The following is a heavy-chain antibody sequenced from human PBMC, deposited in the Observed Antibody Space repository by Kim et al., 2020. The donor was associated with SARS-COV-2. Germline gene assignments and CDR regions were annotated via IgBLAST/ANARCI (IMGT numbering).Heavy chain of an antibody. CDR3: ARRYCSGGSCYSYWYFDL. D-gene: IGHD2-15*01. CDR2: INHSGST. J-gene: IGHJ2*01. Sequence: SETLSLTCAVYGGSFSGYYWSWIRQPPGKGLEWIGEINHSGSTNYNPSLKSRVTISVDTSKNQFSLKLSSVTAADTAVYYCARRYCSGGSCYSYWYFDLWGRGTLVTVSS. V-gene: IGHV4-34*01. CDR1: GGSFSGYY.